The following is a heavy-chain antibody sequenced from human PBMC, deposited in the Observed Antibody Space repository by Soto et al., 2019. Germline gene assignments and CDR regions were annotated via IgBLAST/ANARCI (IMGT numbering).Heavy chain of an antibody. CDR2: VSTNDART. D-gene: IGHD5-18*01. V-gene: IGHV1-18*01. J-gene: IGHJ4*02. CDR1: GYTFTAYG. CDR3: ARELHTERRAYYYFAF. Sequence: QVQLVQSGPEVKIPGSSVKVSCKTAGYTFTAYGRAWLRHAPGQRPEWMGWVSTNDARTNYARKFQSRVTMTTDRSTTTTSMELRSLVTADTAVDYCARELHTERRAYYYFAFWGQGTLVTVSS.